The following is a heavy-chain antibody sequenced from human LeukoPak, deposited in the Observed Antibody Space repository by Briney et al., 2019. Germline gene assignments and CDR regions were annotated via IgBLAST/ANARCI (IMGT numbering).Heavy chain of an antibody. J-gene: IGHJ4*02. CDR2: ISISGDNT. CDR3: AKDLKTVGGWITTGDFDY. V-gene: IGHV3-23*01. D-gene: IGHD6-19*01. CDR1: GFTFSSYA. Sequence: GGSLRLSCAASGFTFSSYAMTWVRQAPGKGLEWVSSISISGDNTYYADSVKGRFTISRDNAKNSLYLQMNGLRAEDTAVFYCAKDLKTVGGWITTGDFDYWGQGTQVTVSS.